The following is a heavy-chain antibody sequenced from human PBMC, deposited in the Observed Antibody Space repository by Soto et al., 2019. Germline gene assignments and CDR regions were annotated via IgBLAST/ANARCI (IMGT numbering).Heavy chain of an antibody. D-gene: IGHD1-7*01. CDR1: GFTFNSYA. Sequence: GGSLSLSCTTSGFTFNSYAMNWVRQAPGKGLEWVSTISGSGFNTYYADSVKGRFSISRDNFKNTLYLQMNSLRADDTAVYYCAIGTTYFDYWGQGALVTVSS. V-gene: IGHV3-23*01. CDR3: AIGTTYFDY. CDR2: ISGSGFNT. J-gene: IGHJ4*02.